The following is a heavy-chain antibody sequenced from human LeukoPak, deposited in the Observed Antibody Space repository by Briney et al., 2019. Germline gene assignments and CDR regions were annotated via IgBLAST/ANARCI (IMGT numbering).Heavy chain of an antibody. CDR2: IIPIFGIA. J-gene: IGHJ6*02. V-gene: IGHV1-69*04. CDR1: GYTFTSYG. D-gene: IGHD2-2*02. CDR3: ARDAGGCSSTSCYNYYYYGMDV. Sequence: SVKVSCKASGYTFTSYGISWVRQAPGQGLEWMGRIIPIFGIANYAQKFQGRVTITADKSTSTAYMELSSLRSEDTAVYYCARDAGGCSSTSCYNYYYYGMDVWGQGTTVTVSS.